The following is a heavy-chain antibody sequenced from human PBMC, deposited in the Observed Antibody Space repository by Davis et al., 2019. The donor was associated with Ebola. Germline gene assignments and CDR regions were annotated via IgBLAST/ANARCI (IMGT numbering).Heavy chain of an antibody. V-gene: IGHV3-30*01. Sequence: DSVKGRFTISRDNSKNTLYLQMNSLRAEDTAVYYCARRTDFDYWGQGTLVTVSS. J-gene: IGHJ4*02. D-gene: IGHD1-14*01. CDR3: ARRTDFDY.